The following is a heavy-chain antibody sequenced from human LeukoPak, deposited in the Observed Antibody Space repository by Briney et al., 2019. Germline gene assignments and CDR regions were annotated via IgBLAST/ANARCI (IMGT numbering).Heavy chain of an antibody. CDR1: GATFSSYA. J-gene: IGHJ4*02. D-gene: IGHD2-2*02. CDR3: ARLSDCSSTSCYTESGL. Sequence: GASVKVSCKASGATFSSYAINWVRQAPGHGLEWMGGIIPIFRTVNYAQELQGRVTITAHESTSTAYMELSSLRSEGTAVYYCARLSDCSSTSCYTESGLWGQGTLVTVSS. CDR2: IIPIFRTV. V-gene: IGHV1-69*13.